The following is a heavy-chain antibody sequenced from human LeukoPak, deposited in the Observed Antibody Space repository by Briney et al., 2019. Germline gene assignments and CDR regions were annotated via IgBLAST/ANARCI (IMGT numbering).Heavy chain of an antibody. V-gene: IGHV3-30-3*01. J-gene: IGHJ6*02. D-gene: IGHD6-19*01. CDR1: GFTFSSYA. CDR2: ISYDGSNK. CDR3: ARAPEYSSGWYFNYYYGMDV. Sequence: TGGSLRLSCAASGFTFSSYAMHWVRQAPGKGLEWVAVISYDGSNKYYADSVKGRFTISRDNSKSTLYLQMNSLRAEDTAVYYCARAPEYSSGWYFNYYYGMDVWGQGTTVTVSS.